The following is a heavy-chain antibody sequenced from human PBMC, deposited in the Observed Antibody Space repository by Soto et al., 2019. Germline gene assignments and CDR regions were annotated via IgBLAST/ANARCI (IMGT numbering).Heavy chain of an antibody. D-gene: IGHD7-27*01. Sequence: GGSLRLSCAASGFTLIKYWMTWGRQAPGKGLEWVANINKDGSQTNYVDSVKGRFTIARDNGQNSLSLQINSPRVEDTAVYYCVRELGLAYWGQGALVTVSS. CDR1: GFTLIKYW. V-gene: IGHV3-7*03. J-gene: IGHJ4*02. CDR3: VRELGLAY. CDR2: INKDGSQT.